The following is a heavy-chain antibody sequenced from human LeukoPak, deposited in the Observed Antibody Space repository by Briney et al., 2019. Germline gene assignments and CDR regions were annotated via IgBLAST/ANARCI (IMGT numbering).Heavy chain of an antibody. D-gene: IGHD3-3*01. CDR3: ARRYYDWSGYSYYFEY. V-gene: IGHV3-7*01. CDR1: GFTFSSYW. CDR2: IKQDGSEK. J-gene: IGHJ4*02. Sequence: GGSLRLSCAASGFTFSSYWMSWVRQAPGKGLECVANIKQDGSEKYYVDSVKGRFTISRDNAKNSLYMQMNSLRVEDTAVYYCARRYYDWSGYSYYFEYWGQGTLVTVSS.